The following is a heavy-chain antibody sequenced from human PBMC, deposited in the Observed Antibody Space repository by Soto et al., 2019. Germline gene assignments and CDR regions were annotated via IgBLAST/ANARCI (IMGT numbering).Heavy chain of an antibody. CDR3: ARDRRYSYGSGVNWCDP. J-gene: IGHJ5*02. CDR2: IYDSGRT. CDR1: GGSISSGAYY. D-gene: IGHD5-18*01. Sequence: QVQLQASGPGLVTPSLTLSLTCTVSGGSISSGAYYWIWIRQHPGKGLAWIGSIYDSGRTYYNPSRKSRVTMTVDACKNQSARKQSSVTAAAADVYSRARDRRYSYGSGVNWCDPWGQGSLVTVSS. V-gene: IGHV4-31*03.